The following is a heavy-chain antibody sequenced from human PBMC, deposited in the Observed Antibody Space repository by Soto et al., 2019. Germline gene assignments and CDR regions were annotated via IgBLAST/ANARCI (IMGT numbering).Heavy chain of an antibody. CDR1: GFTFSSYW. J-gene: IGHJ6*03. Sequence: GGSLRLSCAASGFTFSSYWMSWVRQAPGKGLEWVANIKQDGSEKYYVDSVKGRFTISRDNAKNSLYLQMNSLRAEDTAVYYCARDLSGRTYYCYYYMDVWGKGTTVTVSS. V-gene: IGHV3-7*01. CDR3: ARDLSGRTYYCYYYMDV. D-gene: IGHD7-27*01. CDR2: IKQDGSEK.